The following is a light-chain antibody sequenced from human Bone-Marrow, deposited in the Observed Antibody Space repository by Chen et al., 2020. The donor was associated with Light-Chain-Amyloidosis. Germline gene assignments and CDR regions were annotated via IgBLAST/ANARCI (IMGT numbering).Light chain of an antibody. CDR2: YDT. J-gene: IGLJ2*01. CDR3: QVWDRGNNQGV. Sequence: SYVLTQPPSVSVAPGKTATISCGGNDIASKSVHWYQQKPGQAPVLVIFYDTDRPSGIPERFSGSNSGNTATLTIGRAEAGDEADYYCQVWDRGNNQGVFGGGTKLTVL. CDR1: DIASKS. V-gene: IGLV3-21*04.